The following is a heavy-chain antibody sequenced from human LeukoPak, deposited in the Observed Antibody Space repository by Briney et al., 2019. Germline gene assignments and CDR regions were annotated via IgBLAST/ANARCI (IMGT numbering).Heavy chain of an antibody. CDR2: ISSSTSYI. J-gene: IGHJ3*02. D-gene: IGHD4-11*01. Sequence: GGSLRLSCAASGFIFSSYIMNWVRQAPGKGLEWVSSISSSTSYIYYADSVKGRFTISRDNAKNSLYLQMNSLRAEDTAVYYCVKVYSNSNDAFDIWGQGTMVTVSS. CDR3: VKVYSNSNDAFDI. CDR1: GFIFSSYI. V-gene: IGHV3-21*01.